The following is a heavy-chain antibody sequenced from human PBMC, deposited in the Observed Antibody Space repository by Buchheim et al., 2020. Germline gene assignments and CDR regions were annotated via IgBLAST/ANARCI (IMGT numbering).Heavy chain of an antibody. J-gene: IGHJ6*02. D-gene: IGHD1-26*01. V-gene: IGHV3-48*01. CDR3: ARGGPDGWDMDV. CDR2: IGPTNSNGNTI. Sequence: EVRLVESGGGLVRPGGSVRLSCGASGFTFITHAMNWVRQAPGKGLEWVSYIGPTNSNGNTIYYADSVKGRFTISRNNGTHSPYLQMNSLRAEDTAVYYCARGGPDGWDMDVWGLGTT. CDR1: GFTFITHA.